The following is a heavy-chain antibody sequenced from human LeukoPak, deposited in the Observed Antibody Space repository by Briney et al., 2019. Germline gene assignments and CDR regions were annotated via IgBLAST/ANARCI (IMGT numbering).Heavy chain of an antibody. J-gene: IGHJ1*01. CDR2: INQDGGEK. CDR3: ARDLSSSSTAYFQH. CDR1: GFTFSRYW. Sequence: GGSLRLSCVVSGFTFSRYWMSWVRQAPGKGLEWVANINQDGGEKYYVDSVKGRFTIPRDNAKNSLYLQMNSLRAEDTAVYYCARDLSSSSTAYFQHWGQGTLVTVSS. V-gene: IGHV3-7*01. D-gene: IGHD6-6*01.